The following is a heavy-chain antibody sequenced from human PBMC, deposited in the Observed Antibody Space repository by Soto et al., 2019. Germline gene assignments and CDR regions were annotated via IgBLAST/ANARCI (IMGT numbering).Heavy chain of an antibody. CDR1: GYTFTGYY. D-gene: IGHD2-15*01. V-gene: IGHV1-2*04. CDR2: INPNSGGT. Sequence: ASVKVSCKASGYTFTGYYMHWVRQAPGQGLEWMGWINPNSGGTNYAQKFQGWVTMTRDTSISTAYMELSRLRSDDTAVYYCARAGAGRCSGGRCYSDAFDIWGQGTMVTVSS. J-gene: IGHJ3*02. CDR3: ARAGAGRCSGGRCYSDAFDI.